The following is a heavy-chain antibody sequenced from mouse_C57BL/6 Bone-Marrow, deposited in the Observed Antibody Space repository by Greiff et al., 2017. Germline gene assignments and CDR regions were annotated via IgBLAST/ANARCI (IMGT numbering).Heavy chain of an antibody. J-gene: IGHJ3*01. CDR2: ISSGGSYT. Sequence: EVQGVESGGDLVKPGGSLKLSCAASGFTFSSYGMSWVRQTPDKRLEWVATISSGGSYTYYPDSVKGRFTISRDNAKNTLYLQMSSLKSEDTAMYYCARQDPGRFAYWGQGTLVTVSA. CDR3: ARQDPGRFAY. V-gene: IGHV5-6*01. CDR1: GFTFSSYG.